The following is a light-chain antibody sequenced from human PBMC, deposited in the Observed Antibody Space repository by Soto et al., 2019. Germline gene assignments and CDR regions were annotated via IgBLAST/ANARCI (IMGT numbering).Light chain of an antibody. V-gene: IGKV1-8*01. Sequence: AIQMTQSPSSFSASTGDRVTISCRASPGISSYLAWYQQKPGKAPKLLIYGASTLQSGVPSRFSGSGFGTAFTLTISCLQSEDFATYYCQHYNSYPWTFGQGTKVEIK. CDR2: GAS. CDR3: QHYNSYPWT. CDR1: PGISSY. J-gene: IGKJ1*01.